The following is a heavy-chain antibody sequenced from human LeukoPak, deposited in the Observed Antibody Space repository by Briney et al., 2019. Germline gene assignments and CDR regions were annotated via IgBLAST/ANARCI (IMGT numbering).Heavy chain of an antibody. V-gene: IGHV3-15*01. CDR3: TTGSAAMGYYYYFGMDV. J-gene: IGHJ6*04. Sequence: GRSLRLSCTASGFTFGGYAMSWVRQAPGKGLEWVGRIKSKTDGGTTDYAAPVKGRFTISRDDSKKTLYLQMNSLKTEDAAVYYCTTGSAAMGYYYYFGMDVWGKGTTVTVSS. D-gene: IGHD2-2*01. CDR1: GFTFGGYA. CDR2: IKSKTDGGTT.